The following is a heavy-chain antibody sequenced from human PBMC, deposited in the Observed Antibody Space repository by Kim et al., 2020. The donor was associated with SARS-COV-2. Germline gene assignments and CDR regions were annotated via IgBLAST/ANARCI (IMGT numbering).Heavy chain of an antibody. Sequence: GGSLRLSCAASGFSFSSYAMSWVRQAPGKGLEWVSVISRSGGDTYYADSVEGRFTISRDNSKNTLYLQMHSLRADDTAVFYCAKGASSLLADASDIWGKGTIVTVFS. D-gene: IGHD6-6*01. V-gene: IGHV3-23*01. CDR1: GFSFSSYA. J-gene: IGHJ3*02. CDR2: ISRSGGDT. CDR3: AKGASSLLADASDI.